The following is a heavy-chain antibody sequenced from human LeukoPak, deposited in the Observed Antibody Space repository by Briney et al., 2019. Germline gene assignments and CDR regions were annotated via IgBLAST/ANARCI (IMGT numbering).Heavy chain of an antibody. J-gene: IGHJ4*02. D-gene: IGHD3-22*01. V-gene: IGHV4-30-4*01. CDR1: GGSISSGDYY. Sequence: RTSETLSLTCTVSGGSISSGDYYWSWIRQPPGKGLEWIGYIYYSGSTYYNPSLKSRVTISVDTSKNQFSLKLSSVTAADTAVYYCARDSRPHRDSSGPFFDYWGQGTLVTVSS. CDR2: IYYSGST. CDR3: ARDSRPHRDSSGPFFDY.